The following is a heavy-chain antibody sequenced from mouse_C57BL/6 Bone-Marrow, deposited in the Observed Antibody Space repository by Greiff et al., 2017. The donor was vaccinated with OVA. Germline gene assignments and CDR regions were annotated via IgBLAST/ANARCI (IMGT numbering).Heavy chain of an antibody. D-gene: IGHD1-2*01. J-gene: IGHJ2*01. CDR1: GYTFTSYG. CDR2: IYPRSGNT. CDR3: ARSRLLRPFDY. V-gene: IGHV1-81*01. Sequence: QVQLQQSGAELARPGASVKLSCKASGYTFTSYGISWVKQRTGQGLEWIGEIYPRSGNTYYNEKFKGMATLTADKSSSTAYMELRSLTSEDSAVYFCARSRLLRPFDYWGQGTTLTVSS.